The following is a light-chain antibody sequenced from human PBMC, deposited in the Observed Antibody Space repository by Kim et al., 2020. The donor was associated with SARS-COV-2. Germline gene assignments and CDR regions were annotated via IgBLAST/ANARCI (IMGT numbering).Light chain of an antibody. V-gene: IGKV1-12*01. CDR1: HDVSTW. J-gene: IGKJ4*01. CDR2: AAS. Sequence: DIQMTQSPSSVSASVGDRVTITCRASHDVSTWLAWYQHKPGKAPKLLIYAASSLQSGVPPRFSGSGSGTDFTLTISSLLPEDFATYYCLQTNGFPLSFGGGTKVDIK. CDR3: LQTNGFPLS.